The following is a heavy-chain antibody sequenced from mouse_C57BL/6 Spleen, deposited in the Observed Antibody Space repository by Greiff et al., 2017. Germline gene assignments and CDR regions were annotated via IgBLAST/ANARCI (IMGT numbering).Heavy chain of an antibody. Sequence: VQLQQPGAELVKPGASVKMSCKASGYTFTSYWITWVKQRPGQGLEWIGDIYPGSGSTNYNEKFKSKATLTVDTSSSTAYVQLSSLTSEDSAVYYCASQWGSSYRALDYWGQGTTLTVSS. D-gene: IGHD1-1*01. CDR3: ASQWGSSYRALDY. CDR2: IYPGSGST. J-gene: IGHJ2*01. CDR1: GYTFTSYW. V-gene: IGHV1-55*01.